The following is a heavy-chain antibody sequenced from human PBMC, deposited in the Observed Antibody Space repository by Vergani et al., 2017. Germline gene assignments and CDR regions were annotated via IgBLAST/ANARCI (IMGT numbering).Heavy chain of an antibody. D-gene: IGHD3/OR15-3a*01. CDR2: IVVGSGNT. J-gene: IGHJ4*02. CDR3: AAGKGLGPYYFDY. V-gene: IGHV1-58*01. Sequence: QMQLVQSGPEVKKPGTSVKVSCKASGFTFTSSAVQWVRQARGQRLEWIGWIVVGSGNTKYAQKFQERVTITRDMSTSTAYMELSSLRSDDTAVYYCAAGKGLGPYYFDYWGQGTLVTGSS. CDR1: GFTFTSSA.